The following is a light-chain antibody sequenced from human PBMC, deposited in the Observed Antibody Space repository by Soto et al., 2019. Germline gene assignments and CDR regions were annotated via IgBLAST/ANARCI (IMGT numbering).Light chain of an antibody. V-gene: IGKV1-39*01. Sequence: DLQMTQAPSSLSASVGDRVTITCRASQPISTYLNWYQLTPGKAPRLLIYGAFTLQSGVPSRFSGSGSATDFTLTISNLQPEDVASYYCQQSSSAPPYTFGQGTKLEIK. CDR3: QQSSSAPPYT. J-gene: IGKJ2*01. CDR2: GAF. CDR1: QPISTY.